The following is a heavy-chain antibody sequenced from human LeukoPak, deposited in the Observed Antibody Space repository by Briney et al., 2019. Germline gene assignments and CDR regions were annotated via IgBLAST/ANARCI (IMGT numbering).Heavy chain of an antibody. D-gene: IGHD3-22*01. CDR1: GGSISSSSYY. CDR3: ARYATMIVVVTPVYYFDY. CDR2: IYYSGST. J-gene: IGHJ4*02. V-gene: IGHV4-39*01. Sequence: SETLSLTCTVSGGSISSSSYYWGRIRQPPGKGLEWIGSIYYSGSTYYNPSLKSRVTISVDTSKNQFSLKLSSVTAADTAVYYCARYATMIVVVTPVYYFDYWGQGTLVTVSS.